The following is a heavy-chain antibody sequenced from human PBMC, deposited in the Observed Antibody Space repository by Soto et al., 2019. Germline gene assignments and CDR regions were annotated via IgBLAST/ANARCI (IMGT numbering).Heavy chain of an antibody. D-gene: IGHD4-17*01. CDR1: GFSFSGFA. V-gene: IGHV3-30-3*01. CDR2: ISSAGSKK. CDR3: ATVTWHDYANS. J-gene: IGHJ5*01. Sequence: QVHLVESGGGVVQPGRSLRLSCAASGFSFSGFAMHWVRQAPGKGLEWVALISSAGSKKSYADSVKGRFTISRDNSKNRMNLQWNSLRPEYMTVIYCATVTWHDYANSW.